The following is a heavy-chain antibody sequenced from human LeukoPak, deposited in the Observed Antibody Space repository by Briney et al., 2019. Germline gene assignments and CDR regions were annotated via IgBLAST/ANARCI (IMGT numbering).Heavy chain of an antibody. V-gene: IGHV3-48*03. CDR3: AREYRFGNDY. CDR2: ISSSGSTI. Sequence: PGGSLRLSCTASGFTFSSYTFNWVRQAPGKGLEWVSYISSSGSTIYYADSVKGRFTISRDNTKNSLYLQMNSLRAEDTAVYYCAREYRFGNDYWGQGTLVTVSS. J-gene: IGHJ4*02. CDR1: GFTFSSYT. D-gene: IGHD3-10*01.